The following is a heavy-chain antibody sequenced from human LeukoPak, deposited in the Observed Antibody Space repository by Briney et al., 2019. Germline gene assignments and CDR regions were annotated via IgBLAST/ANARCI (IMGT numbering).Heavy chain of an antibody. Sequence: GGSLRLPCAASGFIVSSYSMSWVRQAPGKGLEWVSVIYSGGSTYYADSVKGRSTISRDSSNNTLSLQMNSLRAEDTAVYYCASPLWDYWGQGILVTVSS. J-gene: IGHJ4*02. D-gene: IGHD3-10*01. CDR1: GFIVSSYS. CDR2: IYSGGST. CDR3: ASPLWDY. V-gene: IGHV3-66*01.